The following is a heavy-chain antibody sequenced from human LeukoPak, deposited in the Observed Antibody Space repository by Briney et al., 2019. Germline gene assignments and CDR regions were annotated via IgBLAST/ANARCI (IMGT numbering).Heavy chain of an antibody. CDR3: ARDLCSSTGCDGDYYYYYGMDV. CDR2: ISSSSSYI. J-gene: IGHJ6*02. Sequence: PGGSLRLSCAASGFTFSSYSMNWVRQAPGKGLEWVSSISSSSSYIYYADSVKGRFTISRDNAKNSLYLQMNSLRAEDTAVYYCARDLCSSTGCDGDYYYYYGMDVWGQGTTVTVSS. CDR1: GFTFSSYS. D-gene: IGHD2-2*01. V-gene: IGHV3-21*01.